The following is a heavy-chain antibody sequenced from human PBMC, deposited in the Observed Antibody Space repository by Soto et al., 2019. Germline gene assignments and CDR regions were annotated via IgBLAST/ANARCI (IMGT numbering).Heavy chain of an antibody. J-gene: IGHJ6*02. Sequence: GASVKVSCKASGGTFSSYAISWVRQAPGQGLEWMGGIIPIFGTANYAQKFQGRVTITADKSASTAYMELSSLRSEDTAVYYCARGTITMVRGVTHYYYYGMDVWGQGTTVTVS. CDR3: ARGTITMVRGVTHYYYYGMDV. V-gene: IGHV1-69*06. CDR2: IIPIFGTA. CDR1: GGTFSSYA. D-gene: IGHD3-10*01.